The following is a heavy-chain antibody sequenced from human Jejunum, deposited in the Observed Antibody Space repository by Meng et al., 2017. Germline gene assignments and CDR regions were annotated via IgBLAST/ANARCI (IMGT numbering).Heavy chain of an antibody. CDR1: GGSISTAGYY. CDR2: IFYSGTT. V-gene: IGHV4-39*07. J-gene: IGHJ5*02. Sequence: QLHVQESGPGLVKPSETLSPTCAVSGGSISTAGYYWGWIRQSPGKGLEWIGSIFYSGTTYYNPSLKSRVTISIDTSKNQFSLKMNSVTAADTAVYYCARDTAGFGPWGQGTLVTVSS. CDR3: ARDTAGFGP. D-gene: IGHD6-13*01.